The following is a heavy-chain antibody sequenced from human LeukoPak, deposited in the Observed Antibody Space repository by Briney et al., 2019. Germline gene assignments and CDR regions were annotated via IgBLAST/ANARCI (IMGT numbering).Heavy chain of an antibody. J-gene: IGHJ5*02. CDR1: GFTFSSTW. D-gene: IGHD3-16*02. Sequence: GGSLRLSCVGSGFTFSSTWMSWVRQAPGKGLEWVARIKEDGSEKYYVDSVKGRFTTSRDNAKNSLYLEMNSLRPEDTAVYYCARGGSRYLAHWGQGTLVTVSS. CDR2: IKEDGSEK. V-gene: IGHV3-7*04. CDR3: ARGGSRYLAH.